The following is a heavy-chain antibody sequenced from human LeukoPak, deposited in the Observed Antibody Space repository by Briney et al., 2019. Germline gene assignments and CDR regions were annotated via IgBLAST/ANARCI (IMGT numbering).Heavy chain of an antibody. Sequence: SETLSLTCTVSGGSISSYYWGWIRQPPGKGPEWIGSIYYSGSTYYNPSLKSRVTISVDTSKNQFSLKLSSVTAADTAVYYCARLRFFSGAAAGDWGQGTLVTVSS. J-gene: IGHJ4*02. D-gene: IGHD6-13*01. CDR1: GGSISSYY. CDR2: IYYSGST. V-gene: IGHV4-39*07. CDR3: ARLRFFSGAAAGD.